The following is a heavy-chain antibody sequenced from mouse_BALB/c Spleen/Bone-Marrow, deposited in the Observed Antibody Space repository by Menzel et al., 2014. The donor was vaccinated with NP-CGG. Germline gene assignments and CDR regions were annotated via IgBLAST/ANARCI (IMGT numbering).Heavy chain of an antibody. D-gene: IGHD1-3*01. Sequence: VQLQQSGADLAKPGASMKMSCKASGYTFTNYWMHWVKQRPGQGLEWIGNINPSTGYTEYNQKFRDKATLTADKSSSTAYMQLSSLTSEDSAVYYRTRDNYEAMDYWRQGTPVTDSS. V-gene: IGHV1-7*01. J-gene: IGHJ4*01. CDR3: TRDNYEAMDY. CDR2: INPSTGYT. CDR1: GYTFTNYW.